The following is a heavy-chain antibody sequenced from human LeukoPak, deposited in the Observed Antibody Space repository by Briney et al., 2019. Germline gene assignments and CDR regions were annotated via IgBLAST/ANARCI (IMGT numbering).Heavy chain of an antibody. D-gene: IGHD1-26*01. Sequence: PGGSLRLSCAASGFTFINYAIHWVRQAPGKGPEWVGFVWYDGSNNDHADSVKGRFTISRDNSIFTAYLQMNNLRPEDTAMYYCPKDTGFISGKCYFDYWGQGALVTVPS. CDR3: PKDTGFISGKCYFDY. CDR1: GFTFINYA. CDR2: VWYDGSNN. J-gene: IGHJ4*02. V-gene: IGHV3-30*02.